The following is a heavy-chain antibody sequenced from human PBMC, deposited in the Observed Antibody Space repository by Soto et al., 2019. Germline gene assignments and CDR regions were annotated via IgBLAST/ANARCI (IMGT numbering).Heavy chain of an antibody. CDR3: ARYVEIRAAPRVAGSYYGMDV. J-gene: IGHJ6*02. D-gene: IGHD6-6*01. V-gene: IGHV1-69*13. Sequence: GASVKVSCKASGGTFSSYAISWVRQAPGQGLEWMGGVIPIFGTANYAQKFQGRDTITADESTSTAYMELSSLRSEDTAVYYCARYVEIRAAPRVAGSYYGMDVWGQGTTVTVSS. CDR1: GGTFSSYA. CDR2: VIPIFGTA.